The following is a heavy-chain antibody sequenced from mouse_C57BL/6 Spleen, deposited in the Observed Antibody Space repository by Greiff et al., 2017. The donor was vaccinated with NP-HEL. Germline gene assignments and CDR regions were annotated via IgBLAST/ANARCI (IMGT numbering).Heavy chain of an antibody. CDR1: GYAFSSSW. CDR2: IYPGDGDT. Sequence: QVQLKQSGPELVKPGASVKISCKASGYAFSSSWMNWVKQRPGKGLEWIGRIYPGDGDTNYNGKFKGKATLTADKSSSTAYMQLISLTSEDSAVYFCASLYDYDGFAYWGQGTLVTVSA. J-gene: IGHJ3*01. D-gene: IGHD2-4*01. CDR3: ASLYDYDGFAY. V-gene: IGHV1-82*01.